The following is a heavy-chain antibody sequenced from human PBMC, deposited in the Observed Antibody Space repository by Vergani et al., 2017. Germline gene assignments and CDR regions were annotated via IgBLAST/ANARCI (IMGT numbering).Heavy chain of an antibody. D-gene: IGHD2-15*01. V-gene: IGHV3-30*18. Sequence: QLQLVESGGGVVQPGRSLRLSCAASGFTFSSYGMHWVRQAPGKGLEWVAVISYDGSNKYYADSVKGRFTISRDNSKNTLYLQMNSLRAEDTAVYYCAKDRSVVAAYFDYWGQGTLVTVSS. CDR2: ISYDGSNK. CDR3: AKDRSVVAAYFDY. CDR1: GFTFSSYG. J-gene: IGHJ4*02.